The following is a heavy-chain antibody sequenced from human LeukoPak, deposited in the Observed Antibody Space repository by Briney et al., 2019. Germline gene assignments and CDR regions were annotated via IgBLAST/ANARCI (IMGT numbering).Heavy chain of an antibody. CDR3: AKDNGYYYDSSGSFDY. CDR1: GFTFDDYA. V-gene: IGHV3-9*01. Sequence: GRSLRLSCAASGFTFDDYAMHWVRQAPGKGLEWVSSISWNSGSIGYADSVKGRFTISRDNAKNSLYLQMNSLRAEDTALYYCAKDNGYYYDSSGSFDYWGQGTLVTVSS. D-gene: IGHD3-22*01. CDR2: ISWNSGSI. J-gene: IGHJ4*02.